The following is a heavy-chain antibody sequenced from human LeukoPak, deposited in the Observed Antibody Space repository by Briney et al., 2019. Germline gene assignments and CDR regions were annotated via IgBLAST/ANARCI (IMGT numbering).Heavy chain of an antibody. Sequence: GGSLRLSCAASGFTFSSHWMTWVRQAPGKGLEWVAVISYDGSNEYYADSVKGRFTISRDNSKNTLYLQMSSLRAEDTAVYYCAKEFNRGLPDYWGQGTLVTVPS. CDR3: AKEFNRGLPDY. CDR2: ISYDGSNE. V-gene: IGHV3-30*18. J-gene: IGHJ4*02. CDR1: GFTFSSHW. D-gene: IGHD2-21*01.